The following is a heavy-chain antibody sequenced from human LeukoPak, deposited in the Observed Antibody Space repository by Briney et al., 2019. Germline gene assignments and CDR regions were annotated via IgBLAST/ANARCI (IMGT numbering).Heavy chain of an antibody. CDR1: GFTFSSYS. J-gene: IGHJ3*02. Sequence: GGSLRLSCAASGFTFSSYSMNWVRQAPGKGLEWVSSISSSSSYIYYADSVKGRLTISRDNAKNSLYLQMNSLRAEDTAVYYCARDRHDYVWGSYRFDAFDIWGQGTMVTVSS. V-gene: IGHV3-21*01. CDR2: ISSSSSYI. CDR3: ARDRHDYVWGSYRFDAFDI. D-gene: IGHD3-16*01.